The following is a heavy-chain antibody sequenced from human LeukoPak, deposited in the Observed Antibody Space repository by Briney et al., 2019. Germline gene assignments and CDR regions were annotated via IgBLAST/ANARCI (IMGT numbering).Heavy chain of an antibody. D-gene: IGHD2-2*01. Sequence: PGGSLRLSCAASGFTFSSYGMHWVRQAPAKGLERGAFIRYDGSNKYYADSVKGRFTISRDNSKNTLYLQMNSLRDEDTAVYYCATDCSSISCLQTDYWGQGTLVTVSS. J-gene: IGHJ4*02. CDR2: IRYDGSNK. CDR1: GFTFSSYG. CDR3: ATDCSSISCLQTDY. V-gene: IGHV3-30*02.